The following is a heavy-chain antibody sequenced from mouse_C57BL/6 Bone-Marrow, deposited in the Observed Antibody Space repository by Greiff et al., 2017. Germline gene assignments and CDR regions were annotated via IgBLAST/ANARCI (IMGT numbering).Heavy chain of an antibody. CDR2: IDPSDSYT. Sequence: VQLQQPGAELVMPGASVKLSCKASGYTFTSYWMHWVKQRPGQGLEWIGEIDPSDSYTNYNQKFKGKSTLTVDKSSSTAYMQLSSLTSEDSAVYYCARLGYDGPLDYWGQGTTLTVSS. J-gene: IGHJ2*01. V-gene: IGHV1-69*01. D-gene: IGHD2-12*01. CDR3: ARLGYDGPLDY. CDR1: GYTFTSYW.